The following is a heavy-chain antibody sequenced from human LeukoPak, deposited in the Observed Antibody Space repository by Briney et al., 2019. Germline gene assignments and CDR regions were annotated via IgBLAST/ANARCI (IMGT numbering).Heavy chain of an antibody. Sequence: SQTLSLTCAISGDSVSSNSAAWNWISQSPSRGLEWLGRTYYRSKWYNDYAVSVKSRITSNPDTSKNQFSLQLNSVTPEDTAVYYSARMGIAAAFSSFDYWGQGTLVTVSS. CDR2: TYYRSKWYN. CDR3: ARMGIAAAFSSFDY. J-gene: IGHJ4*02. V-gene: IGHV6-1*01. CDR1: GDSVSSNSAA. D-gene: IGHD6-13*01.